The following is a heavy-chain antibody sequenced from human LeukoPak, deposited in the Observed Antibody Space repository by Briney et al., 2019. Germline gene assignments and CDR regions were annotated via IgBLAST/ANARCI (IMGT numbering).Heavy chain of an antibody. V-gene: IGHV3-15*01. D-gene: IGHD3-10*01. Sequence: AGGSLRLSCAASGFTLSNAWMSWVRQAPGKGLEWVGRIKSKTDGGTTDYAAPVKGRFTISRDDSKNTLYLQMNSLKTEDTAVYYCTTDVWDYYGSGSPPDYWGQGTLVTVSS. CDR3: TTDVWDYYGSGSPPDY. J-gene: IGHJ4*02. CDR2: IKSKTDGGTT. CDR1: GFTLSNAW.